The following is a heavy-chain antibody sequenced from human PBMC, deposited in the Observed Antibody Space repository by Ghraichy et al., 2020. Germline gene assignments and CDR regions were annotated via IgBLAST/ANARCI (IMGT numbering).Heavy chain of an antibody. D-gene: IGHD6-6*01. CDR2: IQTDGGYT. J-gene: IGHJ4*02. V-gene: IGHV3-74*01. CDR1: GFTFSTYW. CDR3: TTTPKTEYNY. Sequence: GGSLRLCCAASGFTFSTYWMHWVRQAPGKGLVWVSHIQTDGGYTNYADSVKGRFTISRDNAKSTLYLQMNSLRAEDTAVYYCTTTPKTEYNYWGQGTLVTVSS.